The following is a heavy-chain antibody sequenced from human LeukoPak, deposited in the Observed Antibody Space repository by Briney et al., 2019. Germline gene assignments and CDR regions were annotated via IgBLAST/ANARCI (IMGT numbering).Heavy chain of an antibody. CDR3: ARLRLWFGELAAAFDY. CDR2: IYYSGST. Sequence: SETLSLTCTVSGGSVSSGSYYWSWIRQPPGKGLEWIGYIYYSGSTNYNPSLKSRVTISVDTSKNQFSPKLSSVTAADTAVYYCARLRLWFGELAAAFDYWGQGTLVTVSS. CDR1: GGSVSSGSYY. J-gene: IGHJ4*02. D-gene: IGHD3-10*01. V-gene: IGHV4-61*01.